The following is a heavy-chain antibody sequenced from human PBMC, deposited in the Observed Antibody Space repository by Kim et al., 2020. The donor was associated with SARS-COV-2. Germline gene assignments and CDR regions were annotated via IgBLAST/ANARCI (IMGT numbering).Heavy chain of an antibody. V-gene: IGHV3-23*01. J-gene: IGHJ4*02. Sequence: GGSLRLSCAASGFTFSSYAMSWVRQAPGKGLEWVSAISGSGGSTYYADSVKGRFTISRDNSKNTLYLQMNSLRAEDTAVYYCANDQIDSGSYPYWGQGTLVTVSS. CDR3: ANDQIDSGSYPY. D-gene: IGHD1-26*01. CDR1: GFTFSSYA. CDR2: ISGSGGST.